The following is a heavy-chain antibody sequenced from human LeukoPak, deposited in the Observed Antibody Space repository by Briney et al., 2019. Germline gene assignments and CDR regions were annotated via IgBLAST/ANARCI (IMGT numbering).Heavy chain of an antibody. Sequence: SETLSLTCSVSGASITTYYWSWIRQPPGKGQEWIGQIHSSGSANYNPSLKSRVAMSLDASKNQSSLKVSSVTAADTAIYYCARDILDVGATHYFDYWGQGSLLTVSS. CDR2: IHSSGSA. CDR3: ARDILDVGATHYFDY. CDR1: GASITTYY. V-gene: IGHV4-59*01. D-gene: IGHD1-26*01. J-gene: IGHJ4*02.